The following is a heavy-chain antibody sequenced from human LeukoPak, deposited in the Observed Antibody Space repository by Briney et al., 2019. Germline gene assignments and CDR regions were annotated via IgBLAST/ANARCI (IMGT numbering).Heavy chain of an antibody. CDR1: GGSISSGGYH. J-gene: IGHJ4*02. D-gene: IGHD4-17*01. Sequence: PSQTLSLTCTVSGGSISSGGYHWSWIRQHPGKGLEWIGYIHYSGTTYYNPSLKSRVTISVDTSKNQFSLKLSSVTAADTAVYYCARGPSATVTTFDYWGQGTLVTVSS. V-gene: IGHV4-31*03. CDR3: ARGPSATVTTFDY. CDR2: IHYSGTT.